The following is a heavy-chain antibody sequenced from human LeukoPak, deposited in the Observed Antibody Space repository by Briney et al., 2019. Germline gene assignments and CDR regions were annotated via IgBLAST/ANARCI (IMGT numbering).Heavy chain of an antibody. CDR2: IYYSGST. CDR3: ARGLIQLFDY. CDR1: GGCISSNY. J-gene: IGHJ4*02. V-gene: IGHV4-59*01. D-gene: IGHD5-18*01. Sequence: SETLSLTCTGSGGCISSNYWSWMRQPPGKGLEGIGYIYYSGSTNYNPSLKSRVTISVDTSKNQFSLKLSSVTAADTAVYYCARGLIQLFDYWGQGTLVTVSS.